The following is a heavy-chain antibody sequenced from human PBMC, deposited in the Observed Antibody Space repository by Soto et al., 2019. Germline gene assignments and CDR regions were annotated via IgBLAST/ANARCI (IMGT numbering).Heavy chain of an antibody. CDR2: IIPILGIA. V-gene: IGHV1-69*02. Sequence: SVKVSCKASGGTFSSYTISWVRQAPGQGLEWMGRIIPILGIANYAQKFQGRVTITADKSTSTAYMELSSLRSEDTAVYYCAGGSGHYYYYYGMDVWGQGTTVTVSS. CDR3: AGGSGHYYYYYGMDV. D-gene: IGHD3-10*01. CDR1: GGTFSSYT. J-gene: IGHJ6*02.